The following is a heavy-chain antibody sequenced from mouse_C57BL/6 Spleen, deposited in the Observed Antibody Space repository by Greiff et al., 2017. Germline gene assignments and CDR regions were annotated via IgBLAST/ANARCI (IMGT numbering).Heavy chain of an antibody. V-gene: IGHV1-82*01. CDR1: GYAFSSSW. J-gene: IGHJ2*01. D-gene: IGHD2-4*01. Sequence: VKLQESGPELVKPGASVKISCKASGYAFSSSWMNWVKQRPGKGLEWIGRIYPGDGDTNYNGKFKGKATLTADKSSSTAYMQLSSLTSEDSAVYFCARGIYYDYDEGGFDYWGQGTTLTVSS. CDR2: IYPGDGDT. CDR3: ARGIYYDYDEGGFDY.